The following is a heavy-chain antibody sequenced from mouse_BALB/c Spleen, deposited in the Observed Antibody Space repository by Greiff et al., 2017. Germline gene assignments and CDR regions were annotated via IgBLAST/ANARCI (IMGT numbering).Heavy chain of an antibody. D-gene: IGHD2-1*01. CDR1: GYTFTSYW. CDR3: ARFLYGNYDY. J-gene: IGHJ2*01. V-gene: IGHV1-69*02. CDR2: IDPSDSYT. Sequence: QVQLQQPGAELVKPGASVKLSCKASGYTFTSYWMHWVKQRPGQGLEWIGEIDPSDSYTNYNQKFKGKATLTVDKSSSTAYMQLSSLTSEDSAVYYCARFLYGNYDYWGQGTTRTVSA.